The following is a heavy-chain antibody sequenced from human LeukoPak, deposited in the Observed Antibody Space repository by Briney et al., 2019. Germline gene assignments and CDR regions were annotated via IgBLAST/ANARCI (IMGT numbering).Heavy chain of an antibody. Sequence: GGSLRLSCAASGFTFSSYWMSWVRQAPGKGLEWVANIKQDGSEKYYVDSVKGRFTISRDNAKKSLYLQMNSLRAEDTAVYYCATEPFHYYGSGSYYNSNTGDYWGQGTLVTVSS. J-gene: IGHJ4*02. V-gene: IGHV3-7*01. CDR3: ATEPFHYYGSGSYYNSNTGDY. CDR1: GFTFSSYW. CDR2: IKQDGSEK. D-gene: IGHD3-10*01.